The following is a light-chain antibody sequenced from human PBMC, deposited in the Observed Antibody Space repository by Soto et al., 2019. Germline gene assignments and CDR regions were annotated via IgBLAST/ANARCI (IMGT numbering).Light chain of an antibody. CDR3: QSYDSSLSGYV. Sequence: QSVLTQPPSVSGAPGQRITISCTGTSSNSGAGYDVHWYQQLPGTAPKLLIYVNINRPSGVPDRFSGSKSGTSASLAITGLQAEDEADYYCQSYDSSLSGYVFGTGTKLTVL. J-gene: IGLJ1*01. CDR1: SSNSGAGYD. CDR2: VNI. V-gene: IGLV1-40*01.